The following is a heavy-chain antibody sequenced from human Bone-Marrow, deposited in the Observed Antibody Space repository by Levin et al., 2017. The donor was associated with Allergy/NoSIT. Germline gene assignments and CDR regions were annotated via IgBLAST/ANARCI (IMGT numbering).Heavy chain of an antibody. CDR3: AREHPYDNEMSGAFDI. V-gene: IGHV1-69*08. Sequence: SVKVSCKASGGTFNSYPLNWVRQAPGQGLEWMGRIIPNLGAPMYAQNFQDRVTITADIYASIAYMELNSLRFEDTAVYYCAREHPYDNEMSGAFDIWGQGTVVTVSS. CDR1: GGTFNSYP. CDR2: IIPNLGAP. J-gene: IGHJ3*02. D-gene: IGHD3-22*01.